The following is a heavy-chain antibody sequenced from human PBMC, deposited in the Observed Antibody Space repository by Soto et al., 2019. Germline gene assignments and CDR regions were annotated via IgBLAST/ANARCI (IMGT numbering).Heavy chain of an antibody. J-gene: IGHJ3*02. CDR3: ARWTSFGVDPDDGAFDI. D-gene: IGHD3-3*01. V-gene: IGHV1-18*01. CDR2: ISAYSGNT. Sequence: QVQLVQSGAEVKKPGASVKVSCKASGYTFTSYGISWVRQAPGQGLEWMGWISAYSGNTNYAQKLQGRVTMTTDTSTSTAYMELRGLRSDDTAVYYCARWTSFGVDPDDGAFDIWGQGTMVTVSS. CDR1: GYTFTSYG.